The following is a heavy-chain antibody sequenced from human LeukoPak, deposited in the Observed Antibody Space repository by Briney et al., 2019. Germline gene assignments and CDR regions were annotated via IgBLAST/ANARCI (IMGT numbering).Heavy chain of an antibody. J-gene: IGHJ6*03. CDR1: GGSISSSSYY. CDR3: ARIVVALTYYYYMDV. V-gene: IGHV4-39*01. CDR2: IYYSGTT. Sequence: PSETLSLTCTVSGGSISSSSYYWGWIRQPPGKGLEWLGSIYYSGTTYYNPSLKSRVTISVDTSTNQFSLKLSPVTAADTAAYYCARIVVALTYYYYMDVWGKGATVTVSS. D-gene: IGHD3-22*01.